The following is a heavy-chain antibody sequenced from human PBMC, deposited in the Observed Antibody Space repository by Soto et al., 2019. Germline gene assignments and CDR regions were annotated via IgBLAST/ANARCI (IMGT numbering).Heavy chain of an antibody. J-gene: IGHJ5*02. CDR3: ARHYSSGSRNWFDP. CDR1: GGSINSSSYF. V-gene: IGHV4-39*01. CDR2: IYYSGST. Sequence: WETLSLTCSVSGGSINSSSYFWGWVRQPPGKGLEWIGSIYYSGSTYYNPSLRSRVTISVDTSKNQFSLKLSSVTAADTAVFYCARHYSSGSRNWFDPWGQGTLVTV. D-gene: IGHD6-19*01.